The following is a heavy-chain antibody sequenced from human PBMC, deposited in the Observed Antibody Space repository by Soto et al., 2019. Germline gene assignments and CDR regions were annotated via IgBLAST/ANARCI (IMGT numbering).Heavy chain of an antibody. J-gene: IGHJ4*02. CDR3: AKARYDSWSGTDY. D-gene: IGHD3-3*01. Sequence: GGSLRLSCAASGFTFISYGMHWVRQAPGKGLEWVAVISYDGSNKYYADSVKGRFTISRDNSKNTLYLQMNSLRAEDTAVYYCAKARYDSWSGTDYWGQGTLVTVSS. CDR1: GFTFISYG. V-gene: IGHV3-30*18. CDR2: ISYDGSNK.